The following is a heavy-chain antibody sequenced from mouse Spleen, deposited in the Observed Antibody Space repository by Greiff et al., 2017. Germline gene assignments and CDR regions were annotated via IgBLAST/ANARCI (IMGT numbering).Heavy chain of an antibody. CDR2: INPYNGDT. D-gene: IGHD2-5*01. CDR3: ARDSNYDYYAMDY. J-gene: IGHJ4*01. V-gene: IGHV1-20*01. Sequence: EVQLQQSGPELVKPGDSVKISCKASGYSFTGYFMNWVMQSHGKSLEWIGRINPYNGDTFYNQKFKGKATLTVDKSSSTAHMELRSLTSEDSAVYYCARDSNYDYYAMDYWGQGTSVTVSS. CDR1: GYSFTGYF.